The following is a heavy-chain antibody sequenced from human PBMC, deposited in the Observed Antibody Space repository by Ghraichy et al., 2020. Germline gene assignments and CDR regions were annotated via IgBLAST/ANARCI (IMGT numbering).Heavy chain of an antibody. Sequence: GESLNISCVGSGFTVSSYSMNWVRQSPGKGLEWVSYITSSGRSIFYADSVKGRFTITRDNAQNSLSLQMNSLRDEDTAVYYCARGSRVVRFFYYDGMDVWGQGTTVTVSS. CDR3: ARGSRVVRFFYYDGMDV. J-gene: IGHJ6*02. CDR1: GFTVSSYS. V-gene: IGHV3-48*02. CDR2: ITSSGRSI. D-gene: IGHD4-23*01.